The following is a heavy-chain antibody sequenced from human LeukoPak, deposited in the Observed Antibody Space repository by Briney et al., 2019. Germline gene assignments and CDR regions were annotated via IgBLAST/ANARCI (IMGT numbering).Heavy chain of an antibody. J-gene: IGHJ6*04. CDR3: ARGVLGYSSGWPYYYYYGMDV. V-gene: IGHV4-34*01. D-gene: IGHD6-19*01. Sequence: SETLSLTCAVYGGSFSGYYWSWLRQPPGKGVEWVGEINHSGSTNYNPSLKRRVTISVDTSKNQFSLKLSSVTAADTAVYYCARGVLGYSSGWPYYYYYGMDVWGKGTPVTVSS. CDR2: INHSGST. CDR1: GGSFSGYY.